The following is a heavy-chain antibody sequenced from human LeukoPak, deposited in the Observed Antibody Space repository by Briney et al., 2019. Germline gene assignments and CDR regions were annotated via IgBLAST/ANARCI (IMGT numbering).Heavy chain of an antibody. V-gene: IGHV3-49*04. J-gene: IGHJ6*04. CDR2: IKSKAYGGTT. D-gene: IGHD1-26*01. CDR3: TRDREKEGYYYGMDV. CDR1: GFTFGDYA. Sequence: GGSLRLSCTASGFTFGDYAMSWVRQAPGKGLEWVGFIKSKAYGGTTEYAASVKGRFTISRDDSKSIAYLQMNSLKTEDTAVDYCTRDREKEGYYYGMDVWGKGTTVTVSS.